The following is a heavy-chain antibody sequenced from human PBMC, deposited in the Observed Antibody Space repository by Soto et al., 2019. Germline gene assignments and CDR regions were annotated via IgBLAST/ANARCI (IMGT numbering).Heavy chain of an antibody. V-gene: IGHV3-23*01. J-gene: IGHJ5*02. D-gene: IGHD5-12*01. Sequence: GSLRLSCAASGFTFSSYAMSWVRQAPGKGLEWVSAISGSGGSTYYADSVKGRFTISRDNSKNTLYLQMNSLRAEDTAVYYCAKDVGGYDLRGFNWFDPWGQGTLVTVSS. CDR3: AKDVGGYDLRGFNWFDP. CDR2: ISGSGGST. CDR1: GFTFSSYA.